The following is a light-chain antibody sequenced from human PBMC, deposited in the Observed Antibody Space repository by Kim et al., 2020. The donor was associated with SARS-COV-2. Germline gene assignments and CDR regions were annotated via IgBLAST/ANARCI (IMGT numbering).Light chain of an antibody. CDR3: MQGTHWPFT. J-gene: IGKJ3*01. V-gene: IGKV2-30*01. CDR2: KFS. Sequence: PASISCRSSQAVVYRNGNIYLNGFHTSPDQSPRRLIYKFSIRESEFPDRLSAMSSGTNFTLQISRVEAEDVGVYYCMQGTHWPFTFGPGTKMDIK. CDR1: QAVVYRNGNIY.